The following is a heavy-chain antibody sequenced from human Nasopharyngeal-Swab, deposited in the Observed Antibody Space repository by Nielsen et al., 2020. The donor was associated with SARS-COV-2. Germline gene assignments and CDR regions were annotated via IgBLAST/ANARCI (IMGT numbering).Heavy chain of an antibody. CDR2: ISSSGSTR. J-gene: IGHJ6*02. Sequence: GESLKISCVASGFSFSSYEMNWVRQAPGKGPEWLSSISSSGSTRNYADSVKGRFIISRDNAKNSMYLQMNSLRAEDTAVYYCARHSSNAIFGVVIPYGMDVWGQGTTLTVSS. V-gene: IGHV3-48*03. D-gene: IGHD3-3*01. CDR1: GFSFSSYE. CDR3: ARHSSNAIFGVVIPYGMDV.